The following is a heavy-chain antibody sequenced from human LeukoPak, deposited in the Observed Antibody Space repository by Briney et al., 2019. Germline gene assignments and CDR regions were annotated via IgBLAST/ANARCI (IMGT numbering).Heavy chain of an antibody. CDR2: IDSSGGYM. V-gene: IGHV3-21*04. CDR1: GFSFNTYS. CDR3: AKAPVTTCSGAYCYPFDY. D-gene: IGHD2-15*01. J-gene: IGHJ4*02. Sequence: GGSLRLSCEDSGFSFNTYSMNWARQAPGKGLEWVSSIDSSGGYMFYADSVKGRFIISRDNAKDSLYLQMNSLRAGDAAVYYCAKAPVTTCSGAYCYPFDYWSQGTLVTVSS.